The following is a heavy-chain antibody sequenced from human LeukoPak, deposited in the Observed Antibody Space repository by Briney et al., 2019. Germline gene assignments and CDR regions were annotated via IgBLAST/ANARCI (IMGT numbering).Heavy chain of an antibody. CDR3: ARDSSGY. Sequence: PSETLSLTCAVYGGSFSGYYWSWIRQPPGKGLEWIGEINHSGSTNYNPSLKSRVTISVDTSKNQFSLKLSSVTAADTAVYYCARDSSGYWGQGTLVTVSS. J-gene: IGHJ4*02. D-gene: IGHD3-22*01. V-gene: IGHV4-34*01. CDR1: GGSFSGYY. CDR2: INHSGST.